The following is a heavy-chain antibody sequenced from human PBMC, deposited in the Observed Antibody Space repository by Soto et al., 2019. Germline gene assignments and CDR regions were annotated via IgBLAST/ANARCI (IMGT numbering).Heavy chain of an antibody. CDR2: IDPSDSYT. D-gene: IGHD1-7*01. CDR3: ARHRTGEAGTTDYYYYYGMDV. J-gene: IGHJ6*02. CDR1: GYSFTSYW. V-gene: IGHV5-10-1*01. Sequence: GESLKISCKGSGYSFTSYWISWVRQMPGKGLEWMGRIDPSDSYTNYSPSFQGHVTISADKSISTAYLQWSSLKASDTAMYYCARHRTGEAGTTDYYYYYGMDVWGQGTTVTVSS.